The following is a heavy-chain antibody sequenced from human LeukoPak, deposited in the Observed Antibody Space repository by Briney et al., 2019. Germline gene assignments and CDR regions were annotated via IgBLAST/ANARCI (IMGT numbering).Heavy chain of an antibody. Sequence: SETLSLTCTVSGGSISNYHWSWIGQPAGKGLEWIGQIHTSGSTNYNPPLKSRVSMSIDTTEDQVSLTIRSVTAADTAFYYCARRDMSRGWSFDYWGQGTLVTVSS. D-gene: IGHD6-19*01. CDR3: ARRDMSRGWSFDY. CDR1: GGSISNYH. J-gene: IGHJ4*02. V-gene: IGHV4-4*07. CDR2: IHTSGST.